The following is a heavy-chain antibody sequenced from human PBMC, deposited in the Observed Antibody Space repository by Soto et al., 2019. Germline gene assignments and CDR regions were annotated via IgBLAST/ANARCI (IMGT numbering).Heavy chain of an antibody. CDR3: ARAIDWFDP. Sequence: SETLSLTCAVSGGSISSGGYSWSWIRQPPGKGLEWIGYIYHSGSTYYNPSLKSRVTILVDRSKNQFSLKLSSVTAADTAVYYCARAIDWFDPWGQGTLVTVSS. CDR1: GGSISSGGYS. CDR2: IYHSGST. J-gene: IGHJ5*02. V-gene: IGHV4-30-2*01.